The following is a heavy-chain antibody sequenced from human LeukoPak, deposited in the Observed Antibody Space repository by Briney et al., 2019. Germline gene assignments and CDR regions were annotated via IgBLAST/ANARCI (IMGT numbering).Heavy chain of an antibody. D-gene: IGHD2-2*01. J-gene: IGHJ5*02. Sequence: GGSLRLSCAASGFTFSSYAMHWVRQAPGKGLEWVAVISCDGSNKYYADSVKGRFTISRDNSKNTLYLQMNSLRAEDTAVYYCARDHCSSTSCEEGWFDPWGQGTLVTVSS. CDR2: ISCDGSNK. CDR3: ARDHCSSTSCEEGWFDP. V-gene: IGHV3-30-3*01. CDR1: GFTFSSYA.